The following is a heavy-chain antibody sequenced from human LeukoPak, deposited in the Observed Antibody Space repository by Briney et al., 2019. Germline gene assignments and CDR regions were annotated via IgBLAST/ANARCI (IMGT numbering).Heavy chain of an antibody. V-gene: IGHV3-15*01. CDR2: IKTKTDGGTT. D-gene: IGHD3-22*01. Sequence: GGSLRLSCAASGFTFSNAWMSWVRQAPGKGLEWVGRIKTKTDGGTTDYAAPVKGRFTISRDNSKNTVYLQMNSLRAEDTAVYYCARARSMGYYDSSGPLGWFDPWGQGTPVTVSS. J-gene: IGHJ5*02. CDR1: GFTFSNAW. CDR3: ARARSMGYYDSSGPLGWFDP.